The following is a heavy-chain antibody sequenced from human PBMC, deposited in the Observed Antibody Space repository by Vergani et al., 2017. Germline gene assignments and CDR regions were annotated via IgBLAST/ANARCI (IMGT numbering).Heavy chain of an antibody. CDR1: GFTFSSHA. Sequence: EVQLLQSEGAVVQPGGTLRLSCVASGFTFSSHAMSWVREGNGKGLEWVSRITNTGDSTHYADSVKCRFTISRDNSKNALYLQMNSLRVEDTAVYYCGRGSDNYNWGQGTLVTVSS. D-gene: IGHD5-24*01. V-gene: IGHV3-23*01. CDR3: GRGSDNYN. CDR2: ITNTGDST. J-gene: IGHJ4*02.